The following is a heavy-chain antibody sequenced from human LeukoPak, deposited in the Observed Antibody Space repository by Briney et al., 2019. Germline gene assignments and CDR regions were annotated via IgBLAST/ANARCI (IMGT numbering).Heavy chain of an antibody. CDR2: IYYTGNP. CDR3: ARTPYSSGRLGGYPYYYMDV. J-gene: IGHJ6*04. CDR1: VGSMNDHY. D-gene: IGHD3-16*02. Sequence: SEPLTLLCGVCVGSMNDHYWSWVRQSPGKGLDWIGQIYYTGNPNYNPSLKSRLTISVDTSKNQLSLRLRSLTAADTAVYFCARTPYSSGRLGGYPYYYMDVWGKGTTVTVTS. V-gene: IGHV4-59*11.